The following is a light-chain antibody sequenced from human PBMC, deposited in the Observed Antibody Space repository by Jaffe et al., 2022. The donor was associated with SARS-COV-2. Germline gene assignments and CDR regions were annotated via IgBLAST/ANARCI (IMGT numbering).Light chain of an antibody. Sequence: DIVMTQSPDSLTVSLGERATINCKSSQSVLYSSNNQNYLAWYQQKPGQPPKLLIYWASMRESGVPDRFSGSGSGTDFTLTISSLQAEDVAVYYCQQYYTNPRTFGQGTKVEIK. CDR3: QQYYTNPRT. CDR1: QSVLYSSNNQNY. CDR2: WAS. V-gene: IGKV4-1*01. J-gene: IGKJ1*01.